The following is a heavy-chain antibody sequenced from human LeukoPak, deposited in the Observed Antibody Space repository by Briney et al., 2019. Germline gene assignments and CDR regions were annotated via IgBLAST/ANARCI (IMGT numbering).Heavy chain of an antibody. CDR2: ISSSGSTI. J-gene: IGHJ4*02. V-gene: IGHV3-11*04. D-gene: IGHD4-17*01. Sequence: PGGSLRLSCAASGFTFSDYYMSWICQAPGKGLEWVSYISSSGSTIYYADSVKGRFTISRDNAKNSLYLQMNSLRAEDTAVYYCARDPPLYGDYYFDYWGQGTLVTVSS. CDR3: ARDPPLYGDYYFDY. CDR1: GFTFSDYY.